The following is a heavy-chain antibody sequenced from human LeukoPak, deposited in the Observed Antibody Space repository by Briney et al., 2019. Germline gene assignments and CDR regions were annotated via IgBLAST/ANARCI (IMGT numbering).Heavy chain of an antibody. J-gene: IGHJ4*02. CDR3: FVDGGY. V-gene: IGHV3-73*01. D-gene: IGHD4-23*01. CDR2: IGSTANNYAT. CDR1: EFTLSGSD. Sequence: GGSLKLSCAASEFTLSGSDVHWVRQTSGKGLEWVGHIGSTANNYATAYAASVKGKFTISRDDSKNTAYPQMNSLKAEDTAVYYCFVDGGYWGQGTLVTVSS.